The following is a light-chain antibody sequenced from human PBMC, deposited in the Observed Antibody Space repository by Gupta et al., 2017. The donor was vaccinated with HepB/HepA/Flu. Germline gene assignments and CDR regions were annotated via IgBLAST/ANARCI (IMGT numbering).Light chain of an antibody. CDR3: QQYVTSPPS. CDR2: GDS. CDR1: QRLSTYS. V-gene: IGKV3-20*01. Sequence: EIVLTQSPGTMSLFAGETATLSCRASQRLSTYSLAWYQQRPGQAPRLLTYGDSKRASGIPDRFTGRGFGSDFSLTIRRLESEDFAVYFCQQYVTSPPSFGGGTRVELK. J-gene: IGKJ4*02.